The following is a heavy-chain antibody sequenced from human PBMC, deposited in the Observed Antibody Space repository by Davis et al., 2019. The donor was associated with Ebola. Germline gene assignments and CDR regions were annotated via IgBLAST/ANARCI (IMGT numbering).Heavy chain of an antibody. J-gene: IGHJ4*02. CDR1: GLTFSSNS. CDR2: ISSSGTYI. V-gene: IGHV3-21*04. D-gene: IGHD1-14*01. Sequence: GESLKISCAVSGLTFSSNSMNWVRQAPGKGLEWIASISSSGTYIYYTDSVKGRFTISRDNAKNSLYLQLNSLRAEDTAMYYCSRLRRAEAENYWGQGTLVTVSS. CDR3: SRLRRAEAENY.